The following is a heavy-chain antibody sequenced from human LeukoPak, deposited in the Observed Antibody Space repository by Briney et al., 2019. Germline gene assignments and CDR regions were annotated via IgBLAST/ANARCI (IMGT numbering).Heavy chain of an antibody. CDR2: IKQDESEK. CDR3: VRGGTSGWDWYFDL. CDR1: GFTFSSYW. D-gene: IGHD6-19*01. J-gene: IGHJ2*01. Sequence: GGSLRLSCGASGFTFSSYWMSWVRQAPGKGLEWVANIKQDESEKYYVDSVKGRYTISRDNAKNSLYPQMNSLRAEDTAVYYCVRGGTSGWDWYFDLWGRGTLVTVSS. V-gene: IGHV3-7*01.